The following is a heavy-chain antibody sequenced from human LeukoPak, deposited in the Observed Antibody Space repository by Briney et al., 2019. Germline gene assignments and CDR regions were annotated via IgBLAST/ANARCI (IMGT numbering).Heavy chain of an antibody. V-gene: IGHV3-11*04. D-gene: IGHD5-24*01. CDR3: ATANRDDFDY. CDR2: ISSRGSTI. J-gene: IGHJ4*02. CDR1: GFTFSDYY. Sequence: GGSLRLSCAASGFTFSDYYTSWTRQAPGKGLEGVSYISSRGSTIYYADAVKGRFTISRDNAKNSLYLQMNSLRAEDTAVYYCATANRDDFDYWGQGTLVTVSS.